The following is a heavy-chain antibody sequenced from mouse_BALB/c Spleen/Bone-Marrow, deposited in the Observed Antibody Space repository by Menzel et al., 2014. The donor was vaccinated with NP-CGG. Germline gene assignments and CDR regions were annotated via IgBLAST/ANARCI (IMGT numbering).Heavy chain of an antibody. D-gene: IGHD1-2*01. Sequence: QVQLQQSGPELVKPGASVRISCKASGYIFTSYHIYWVKQRPGQGLEWIGWIYPGNVNTKYNEKFKGKATLTADKSSSTAYMQLSSLTSEDSAVYFCARDYYGYGGFAYWGQGTLVTVSA. V-gene: IGHV1S56*01. CDR2: IYPGNVNT. CDR1: GYIFTSYH. CDR3: ARDYYGYGGFAY. J-gene: IGHJ3*01.